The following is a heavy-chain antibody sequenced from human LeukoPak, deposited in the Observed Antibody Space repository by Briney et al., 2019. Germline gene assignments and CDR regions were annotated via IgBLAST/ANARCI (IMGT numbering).Heavy chain of an antibody. CDR1: GGSINSNYW. CDR3: ARDPSGSFFNWFDP. J-gene: IGHJ5*02. Sequence: SGTLSLTCAVSGGSINSNYWWIWVRQPPEKGLEWIGEIYHSGSTNYNPSLKSRVTISVDKSKNQFSLKLRSVTAADTALYYCARDPSGSFFNWFDPWGQGTLVTVSS. V-gene: IGHV4-4*02. D-gene: IGHD1-26*01. CDR2: IYHSGST.